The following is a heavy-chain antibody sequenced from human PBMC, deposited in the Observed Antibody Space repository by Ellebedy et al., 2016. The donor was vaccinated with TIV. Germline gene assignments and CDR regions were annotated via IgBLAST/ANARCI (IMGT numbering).Heavy chain of an antibody. J-gene: IGHJ4*02. CDR2: ITRKTDGGTT. CDR1: GLSFTEAW. Sequence: PGGSLRLSCAASGLSFTEAWMSWVRQAPGKGLEWVGRITRKTDGGTTDYAAPVKGRFTISRDESKNTLHLQMNSLRSEDTAVYYCARDSIDYCDKDCYYYFDNWGQGTLVIVSS. D-gene: IGHD4-17*01. CDR3: ARDSIDYCDKDCYYYFDN. V-gene: IGHV3-15*01.